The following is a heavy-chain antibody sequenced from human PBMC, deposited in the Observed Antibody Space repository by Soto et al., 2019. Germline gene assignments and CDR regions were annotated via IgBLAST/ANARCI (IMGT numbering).Heavy chain of an antibody. D-gene: IGHD3-3*01. V-gene: IGHV3-73*02. CDR3: TGDYDFWSARNP. J-gene: IGHJ5*02. CDR2: IRSKANSYAT. CDR1: GFTFSGSA. Sequence: EVQLVESGGGLVQPGGSLKLSCAASGFTFSGSAMHWVRQASGKGLEWVGRIRSKANSYATAYAASVKGRFTISRDDSKNTAYLQMNSLKTDDTAVYYCTGDYDFWSARNPWGQGTLVTVSS.